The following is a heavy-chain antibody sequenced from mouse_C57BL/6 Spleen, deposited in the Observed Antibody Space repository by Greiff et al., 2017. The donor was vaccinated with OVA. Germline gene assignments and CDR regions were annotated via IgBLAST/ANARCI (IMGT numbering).Heavy chain of an antibody. V-gene: IGHV1-26*01. CDR2: INPNNGGT. J-gene: IGHJ2*01. CDR1: GYTFTDYY. CDR3: ARWSAYYFDY. Sequence: EVQLQQSGPELVKPGASVKISCKASGYTFTDYYMNWVTQSHGKSLEWIGDINPNNGGTSYNQKFKGKATLTVDKSSSTAYMELRSLTSEDSAVDYCARWSAYYFDYWGQGTTLTVSS.